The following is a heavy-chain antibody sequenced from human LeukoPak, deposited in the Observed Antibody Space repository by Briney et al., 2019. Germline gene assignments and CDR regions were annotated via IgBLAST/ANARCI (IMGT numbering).Heavy chain of an antibody. J-gene: IGHJ4*02. V-gene: IGHV3-30*02. D-gene: IGHD6-13*01. CDR3: TKDITAGGLDY. CDR2: IWYGGSNK. CDR1: GFTFSSYG. Sequence: GGSLRLSCAASGFTFSSYGMHWVRQAPGKGLEWVAVIWYGGSNKYYADSVKGRFTISRDNSKNTLYLQMNSLRTDDTALYYCTKDITAGGLDYWGQGTLVTVSS.